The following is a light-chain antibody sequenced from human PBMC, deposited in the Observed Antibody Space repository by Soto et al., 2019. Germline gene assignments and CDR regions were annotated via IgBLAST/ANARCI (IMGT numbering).Light chain of an antibody. CDR2: DAS. J-gene: IGKJ2*03. CDR3: QQYNSFALYS. V-gene: IGKV1-5*01. CDR1: QSISFW. Sequence: DIQMTQSPSTLSASVGDRVTITCRSSQSISFWLAWYQQKPGQAPKLLIYDASTLYSGVPSRFSGSRSGTEFTLTISSLQPDDFGSYYCQQYNSFALYSFGQGTKLEI.